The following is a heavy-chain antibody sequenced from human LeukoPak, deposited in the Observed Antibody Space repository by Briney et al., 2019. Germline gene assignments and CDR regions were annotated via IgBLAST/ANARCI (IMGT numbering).Heavy chain of an antibody. D-gene: IGHD3-3*01. CDR1: GGSISSSSYY. J-gene: IGHJ4*02. V-gene: IGHV3-7*01. CDR3: VRDDYDRRSGYYWDY. CDR2: IKEDGSEK. Sequence: PSETLSLTCTVSGGSISSSSYYWGWVRQAPGKGLEWVANIKEDGSEKYHVDSVKGRFTIYRDNAKNSLYLQMNSLRGEDTAVYYCVRDDYDRRSGYYWDYWGLGTLVTVSS.